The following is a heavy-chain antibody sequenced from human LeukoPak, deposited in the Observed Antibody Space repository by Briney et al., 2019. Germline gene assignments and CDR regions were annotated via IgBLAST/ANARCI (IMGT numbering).Heavy chain of an antibody. CDR2: ISNNGGYT. CDR3: AKGQDYGDSNFDY. V-gene: IGHV3-23*01. J-gene: IGHJ4*02. D-gene: IGHD4-17*01. Sequence: PGGSLRLSCAASGFTFSSSAMSWVRQAPGKGLEWVSAISNNGGYTYYADSVQGRFTISRDNSKSTLCLQMNSLRAEDTAVYYCAKGQDYGDSNFDYWGQGTLVTVSS. CDR1: GFTFSSSA.